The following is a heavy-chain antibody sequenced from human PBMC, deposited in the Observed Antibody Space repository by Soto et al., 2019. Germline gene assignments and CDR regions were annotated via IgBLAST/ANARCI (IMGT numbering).Heavy chain of an antibody. Sequence: TSETLSLTCTVSGGSISSYYWSWIRQPPGKGLEWIGYIYYSGSTNYNPSLKSRVTISVDTSKNQFSLKLSSVTAADTAVYYCAIGELPFPYYDSSFDYWGQGVLVTLSS. CDR2: IYYSGST. J-gene: IGHJ4*02. V-gene: IGHV4-59*01. CDR1: GGSISSYY. CDR3: AIGELPFPYYDSSFDY. D-gene: IGHD3-22*01.